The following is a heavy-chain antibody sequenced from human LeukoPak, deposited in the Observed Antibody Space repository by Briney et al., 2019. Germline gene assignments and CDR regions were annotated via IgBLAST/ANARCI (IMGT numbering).Heavy chain of an antibody. CDR2: ISSSGSTI. J-gene: IGHJ3*02. Sequence: GGSLRLSCAASGFTFSDYYMSWIRQAPGKGLEWVSYISSSGSTIYYADSVKGRFTISRDNAKNSLYLQMNSLRAEDTAVYYCASDVDSSGNDAFDIWGQGTMVTVSS. D-gene: IGHD3-22*01. CDR3: ASDVDSSGNDAFDI. CDR1: GFTFSDYY. V-gene: IGHV3-11*04.